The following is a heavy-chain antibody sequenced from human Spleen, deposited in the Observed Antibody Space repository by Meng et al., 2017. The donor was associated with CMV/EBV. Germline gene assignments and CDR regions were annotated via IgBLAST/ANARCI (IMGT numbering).Heavy chain of an antibody. J-gene: IGHJ4*02. CDR1: GYTFTSYA. CDR2: INAGNGNT. V-gene: IGHV1-3*01. D-gene: IGHD3-10*01. CDR3: AREGFGGFGEDSFDY. Sequence: SGYTFTSYAMHWVRKAPGQRLEWMGWINAGNGNTKYSQKFQGRVTITRDTSASTAYMELSSLRSEDTAVYYCAREGFGGFGEDSFDYWGQGTLVTVSS.